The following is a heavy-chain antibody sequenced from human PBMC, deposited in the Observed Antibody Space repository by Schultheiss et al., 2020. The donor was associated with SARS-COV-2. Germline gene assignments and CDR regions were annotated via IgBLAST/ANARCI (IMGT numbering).Heavy chain of an antibody. CDR1: GFTFSSYN. D-gene: IGHD3-3*01. CDR3: ARDSRFLEWLLGPYYFDY. V-gene: IGHV3-66*02. J-gene: IGHJ4*02. Sequence: GGSLRLSCAASGFTFSSYNMNWVRQAPGKGLEWVSVIYSGGSTYYADSVKGRFTISRDNTENTLYRRMNSLRAEDTAMCYCARDSRFLEWLLGPYYFDYWGQGTLVTVSS. CDR2: IYSGGST.